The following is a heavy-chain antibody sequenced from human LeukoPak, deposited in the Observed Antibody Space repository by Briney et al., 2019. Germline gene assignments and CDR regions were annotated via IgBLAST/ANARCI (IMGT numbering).Heavy chain of an antibody. CDR2: IKQDGSVK. Sequence: GGSLRLSCAASGFTFNNYWMSWVRQAPGKGLEWVANIKQDGSVKNYVDYMEGRFTISRDNAKNSLYLQMNGLRAEDTAVYYCVRTSRSSLTDSWGQGTLVTVSS. CDR3: VRTSRSSLTDS. D-gene: IGHD6-13*01. CDR1: GFTFNNYW. V-gene: IGHV3-7*01. J-gene: IGHJ5*01.